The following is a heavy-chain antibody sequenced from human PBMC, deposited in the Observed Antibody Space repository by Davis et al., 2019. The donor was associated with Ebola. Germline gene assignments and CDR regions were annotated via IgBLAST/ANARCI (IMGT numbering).Heavy chain of an antibody. D-gene: IGHD3-22*01. Sequence: GESLKISCAASGFTFDDYGMSWVRQAPGKGLEWVSGINWNGGSTGYADSVKGRFTISRDNAKNSLYLQMNSLGAEDTAVYYCARVVTMIVVTWGQGTLVTVSS. CDR2: INWNGGST. CDR1: GFTFDDYG. J-gene: IGHJ4*02. V-gene: IGHV3-20*04. CDR3: ARVVTMIVVT.